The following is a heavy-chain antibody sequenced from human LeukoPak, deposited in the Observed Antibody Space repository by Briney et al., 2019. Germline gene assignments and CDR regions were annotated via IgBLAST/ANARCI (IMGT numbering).Heavy chain of an antibody. CDR2: ITRDAYST. V-gene: IGHV3-43*01. Sequence: PGGSLRLSCAASGFTFDEYTMHWVRQAPGKGLDWVSLITRDAYSTYYADSVKGRFTISRDNIKNSLYLQMNNLRPEDTALYYCATEKWRYFDNWGRGTLVTVSS. CDR1: GFTFDEYT. J-gene: IGHJ4*02. CDR3: ATEKWRYFDN. D-gene: IGHD3-9*01.